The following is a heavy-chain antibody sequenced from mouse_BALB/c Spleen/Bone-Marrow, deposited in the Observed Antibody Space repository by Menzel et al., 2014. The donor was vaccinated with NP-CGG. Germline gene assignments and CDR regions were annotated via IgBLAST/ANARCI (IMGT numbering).Heavy chain of an antibody. CDR2: IHYSGST. D-gene: IGHD2-1*01. V-gene: IGHV3-1*02. CDR1: GYSITSGYS. Sequence: EVKLVESGPDLVKPSQSLSLTCTVTGYSITSGYSWHWIRQFPGNKLEWMGYIHYSGSTNYNPSLKSRISITREASKNQCFLQLNSVTAEDTATYYGANGKFDYWGQGTTLTVSS. J-gene: IGHJ2*01. CDR3: ANGKFDY.